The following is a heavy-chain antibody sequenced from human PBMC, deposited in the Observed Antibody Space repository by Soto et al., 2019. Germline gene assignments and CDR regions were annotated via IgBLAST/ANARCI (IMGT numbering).Heavy chain of an antibody. Sequence: SETLSLTCTVSGGSISSGDYYWSWIRQPPGKGLEWIGYIYYSGSTYYNPSLKSRVTISVDTSKNQFSLKLSSVTAADTAVYYCARVGVRGVTPRGPLYYFDYWGQGTLVTVSS. CDR1: GGSISSGDYY. V-gene: IGHV4-30-4*01. CDR3: ARVGVRGVTPRGPLYYFDY. CDR2: IYYSGST. D-gene: IGHD3-10*01. J-gene: IGHJ4*02.